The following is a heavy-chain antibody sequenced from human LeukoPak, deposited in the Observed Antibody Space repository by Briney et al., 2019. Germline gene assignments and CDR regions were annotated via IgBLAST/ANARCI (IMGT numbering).Heavy chain of an antibody. V-gene: IGHV3-7*01. D-gene: IGHD6-19*01. CDR3: ERGGWYPDN. CDR2: IKLDGSEK. Sequence: GGSLRLSCAASGFTFSGFWMGWVRQAPGKGPEWVANIKLDGSEKYYVDAVKGRFTISRDNAKNSLYLQMNSLRAEDTAVYHCERGGWYPDNWGQGTLVTVSS. J-gene: IGHJ4*02. CDR1: GFTFSGFW.